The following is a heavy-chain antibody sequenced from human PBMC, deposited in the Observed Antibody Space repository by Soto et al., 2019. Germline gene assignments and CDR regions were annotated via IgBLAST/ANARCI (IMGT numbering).Heavy chain of an antibody. CDR2: ISSSSSYI. V-gene: IGHV3-21*03. CDR1: GFTFSSYS. J-gene: IGHJ6*02. D-gene: IGHD3-22*01. Sequence: GGSLRLSCAASGFTFSSYSMNWVRQAPGKGLEWVSSISSSSSYIYYADSVKGRFTISRDNAKNSLYMQMNSLRAEDTAVYYCARYYYDSTDYYGMDVWAQGTTVIVS. CDR3: ARYYYDSTDYYGMDV.